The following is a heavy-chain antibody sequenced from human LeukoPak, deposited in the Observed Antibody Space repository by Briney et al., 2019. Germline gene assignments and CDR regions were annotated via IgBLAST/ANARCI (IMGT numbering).Heavy chain of an antibody. Sequence: GASVKVSCKASGYTFTGYYMHWVRQAPGQGLEWMGWINPNSGGTNYAQKCQGRVTMTRDTSISTAYMELSRLRSDDTAVYYCASHQPGHYGSGSPFDYWGQGTQDADSP. V-gene: IGHV1-2*02. CDR2: INPNSGGT. CDR1: GYTFTGYY. J-gene: IGHJ4*02. CDR3: ASHQPGHYGSGSPFDY. D-gene: IGHD3-10*01.